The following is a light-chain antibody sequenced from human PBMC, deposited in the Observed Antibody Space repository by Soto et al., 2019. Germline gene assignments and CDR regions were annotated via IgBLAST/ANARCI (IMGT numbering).Light chain of an antibody. CDR2: GAS. CDR3: QQYNNWPPRT. Sequence: EIVMTQSPASLSVSPGETATLSCRASQSISNSLAWYQQKPGQAPRLLLYGASTRATGIPARFSGSGSGTEFTLTISSLQSEDSALYYCQQYNNWPPRTFGQGTKLEIK. J-gene: IGKJ2*01. V-gene: IGKV3-15*01. CDR1: QSISNS.